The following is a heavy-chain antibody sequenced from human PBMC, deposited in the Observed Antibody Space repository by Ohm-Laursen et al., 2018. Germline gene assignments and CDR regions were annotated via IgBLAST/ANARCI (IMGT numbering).Heavy chain of an antibody. J-gene: IGHJ5*02. CDR1: GFTFSGYA. V-gene: IGHV3-23*01. CDR3: ARDLWKMLRGASWFDP. D-gene: IGHD3-10*01. Sequence: SLRLSCSASGFTFSGYAMSWVRQAPGKGLEWVSVATGSGRYTYYRDSVKGRFTISRDNSKNTLYLQMSSLRVDDTAVYYCARDLWKMLRGASWFDPWGQGTLVTVSS. CDR2: ATGSGRYT.